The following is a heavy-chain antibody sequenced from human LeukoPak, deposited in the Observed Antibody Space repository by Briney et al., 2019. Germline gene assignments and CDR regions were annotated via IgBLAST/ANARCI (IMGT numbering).Heavy chain of an antibody. D-gene: IGHD1-26*01. V-gene: IGHV3-49*03. CDR2: IRSKTYGGIT. J-gene: IGHJ4*02. CDR3: ARDGPLSGRHDAY. Sequence: GGSLRLSCTAYRSTFGVYAMSWFRQAPEKWLGWVGIIRSKTYGGITEYSASVQGRFTISRDDSNSIAYLQMNSLKSEDTAVYYCARDGPLSGRHDAYWGEGTLVTVSS. CDR1: RSTFGVYA.